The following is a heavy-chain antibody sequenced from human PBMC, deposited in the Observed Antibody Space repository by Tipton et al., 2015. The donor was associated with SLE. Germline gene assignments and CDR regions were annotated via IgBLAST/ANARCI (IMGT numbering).Heavy chain of an antibody. V-gene: IGHV3-30*02. D-gene: IGHD1-26*01. CDR1: GFTFSSYA. J-gene: IGHJ4*02. Sequence: SLRLSCAASGFTFSSYAMHWVRQAPGKGLEWVAFIRYDGSNKYYADSVKGRFTISRDNSKNTLYLQMNSLRAEDTAVYYCAKGSALSGIVGATMRYWGQGTLVTVSS. CDR2: IRYDGSNK. CDR3: AKGSALSGIVGATMRY.